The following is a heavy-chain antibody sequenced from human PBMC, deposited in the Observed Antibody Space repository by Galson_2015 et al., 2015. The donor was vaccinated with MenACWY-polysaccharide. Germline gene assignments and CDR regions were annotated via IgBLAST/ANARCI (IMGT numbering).Heavy chain of an antibody. D-gene: IGHD2-2*01. Sequence: SLTCTVSGGSISSSYWAWIRQPAGKGLEFIGRIHSTGTTHYNPSLMGRVTMSVDTSKNQFSLMLTSVTAADTAVYYCAKWGDCSSTTCFSHWFDPWGQGTLVTVSS. CDR1: GGSISSSY. CDR2: IHSTGTT. J-gene: IGHJ5*02. V-gene: IGHV4-4*07. CDR3: AKWGDCSSTTCFSHWFDP.